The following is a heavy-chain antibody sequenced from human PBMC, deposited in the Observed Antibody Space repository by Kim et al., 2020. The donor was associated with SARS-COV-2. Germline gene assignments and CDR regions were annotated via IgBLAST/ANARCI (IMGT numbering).Heavy chain of an antibody. J-gene: IGHJ4*02. CDR3: ARQGAVTTAPSFDY. Sequence: NPSINRRVTISVDTSNNQFSLKLSSVTAADTAVYYCARQGAVTTAPSFDYWGQGTLVTVSS. V-gene: IGHV4-59*08. D-gene: IGHD4-17*01.